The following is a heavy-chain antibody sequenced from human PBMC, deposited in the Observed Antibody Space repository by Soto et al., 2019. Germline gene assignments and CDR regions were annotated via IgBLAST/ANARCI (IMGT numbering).Heavy chain of an antibody. D-gene: IGHD7-27*01. CDR1: GFIFSSFG. CDR3: VRDLLGSGGHFDY. CDR2: IWYDGSNT. J-gene: IGHJ4*02. Sequence: GSLRLSCAASGFIFSSFGMHWVRQAPGKGLEWVAHIWYDGSNTYYADSVKGRFTIARDNSRNTLYLQMNSLRAEDTAVYHCVRDLLGSGGHFDYWGQGTLVTVSS. V-gene: IGHV3-33*01.